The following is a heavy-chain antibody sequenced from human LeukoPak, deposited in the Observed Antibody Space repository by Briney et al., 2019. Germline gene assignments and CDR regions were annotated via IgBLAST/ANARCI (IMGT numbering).Heavy chain of an antibody. CDR2: ISGGGEST. CDR1: GFTFRDYE. CDR3: ARRSGRRYEY. V-gene: IGHV3-48*03. D-gene: IGHD5-24*01. J-gene: IGHJ4*02. Sequence: GGSLRLSCAASGFTFRDYEMNWVRHAPGGGLEWVSHISGGGESTVYPDAVKGRFTISRDNAKNSLYLQMNSLRAEDTGVYYCARRSGRRYEYWGQGVLVTVSP.